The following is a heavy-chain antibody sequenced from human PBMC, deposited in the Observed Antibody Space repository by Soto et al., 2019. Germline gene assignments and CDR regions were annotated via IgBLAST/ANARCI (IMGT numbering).Heavy chain of an antibody. V-gene: IGHV1-69*13. J-gene: IGHJ4*02. Sequence: GASVKVSCKASGYTFINYYMHWVRQAPGQGLEWMGGIIPISGAPNYAQKFLGRVTITADESASAAYLELSSLTSEDTAVYYCATPSVAARPKGGYYYADVWGQGTLVTVSS. CDR3: ATPSVAARPKGGYYYADV. D-gene: IGHD6-6*01. CDR1: GYTFINYY. CDR2: IIPISGAP.